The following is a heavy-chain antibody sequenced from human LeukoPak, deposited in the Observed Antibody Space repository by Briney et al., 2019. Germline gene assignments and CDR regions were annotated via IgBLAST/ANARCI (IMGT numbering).Heavy chain of an antibody. CDR1: GGSFSGYY. Sequence: PSETLSLTCAVYGGSFSGYYWSWIRQPPGKGLEWIGEINHSGSTNYNPSLKSRVTISVDTSKNQFSLKLSSVTAADTAVYYCARKGCGDCHFDYWGQGTLVTASS. J-gene: IGHJ4*02. D-gene: IGHD2-21*02. CDR2: INHSGST. CDR3: ARKGCGDCHFDY. V-gene: IGHV4-34*01.